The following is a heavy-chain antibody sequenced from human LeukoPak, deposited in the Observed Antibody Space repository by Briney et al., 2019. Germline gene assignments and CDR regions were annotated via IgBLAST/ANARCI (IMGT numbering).Heavy chain of an antibody. J-gene: IGHJ4*02. CDR3: ARALETGLGTYLDY. Sequence: PSETLSLTCTVSGGSINNYYWTWIRQPPGKGLECIGYVYYTGSTYYNPSLKSRVTISVDSSKNQFSLQLNSVTPEDTAVYYCARALETGLGTYLDYWGQGTLVTVSS. CDR1: GGSINNYY. D-gene: IGHD7-27*01. V-gene: IGHV4-59*12. CDR2: VYYTGST.